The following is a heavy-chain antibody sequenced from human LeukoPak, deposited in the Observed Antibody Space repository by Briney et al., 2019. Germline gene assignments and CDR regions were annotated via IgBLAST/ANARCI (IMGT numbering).Heavy chain of an antibody. CDR3: ARKVKASGQDAFDI. CDR1: GFTFSDYY. CDR2: ISSSGSTI. Sequence: GGSLRLSCAASGFTFSDYYMSWIRQAPGKGLEWVSYISSSGSTIYYADSVKGRFTISRDNAKNSLYLQMNSLRAEDTAVYYCARKVKASGQDAFDIWGQGTMVTVSS. V-gene: IGHV3-11*04. D-gene: IGHD6-19*01. J-gene: IGHJ3*02.